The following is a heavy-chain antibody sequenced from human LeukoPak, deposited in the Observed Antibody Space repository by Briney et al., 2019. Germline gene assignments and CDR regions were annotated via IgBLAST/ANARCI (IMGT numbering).Heavy chain of an antibody. J-gene: IGHJ3*02. V-gene: IGHV5-51*01. CDR1: GYSFTSYW. CDR3: ATNTMFRGIHAFDI. Sequence: KAGESLKISCKGSGYSFTSYWIGWVRQLPGKGLEWRGIIYPGDSDTRYSPSFQGQVTISADKSISTAYLQWSSLKASDSAMYYCATNTMFRGIHAFDIWGQGTMVTVSS. CDR2: IYPGDSDT. D-gene: IGHD3-10*01.